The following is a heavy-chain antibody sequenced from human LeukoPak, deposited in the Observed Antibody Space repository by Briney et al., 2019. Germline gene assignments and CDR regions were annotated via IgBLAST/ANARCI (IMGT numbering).Heavy chain of an antibody. J-gene: IGHJ4*02. Sequence: GGSLRLSCAASGFTFSSYAMSWVRQAPGKGLEWVSAISGSGGSTYYADSVKGRFTISRDNSKNTLYLQMNSLRAEDTAVYYCAKTPNYYDSSGYAIDYWGQGTLVTISS. CDR2: ISGSGGST. D-gene: IGHD3-22*01. CDR3: AKTPNYYDSSGYAIDY. CDR1: GFTFSSYA. V-gene: IGHV3-23*01.